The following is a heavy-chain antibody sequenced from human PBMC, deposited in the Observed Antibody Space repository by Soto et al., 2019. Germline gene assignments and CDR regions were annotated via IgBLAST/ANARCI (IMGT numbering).Heavy chain of an antibody. D-gene: IGHD3-10*01. J-gene: IGHJ6*02. V-gene: IGHV4-39*07. CDR3: ARAFYGSGTFYYYYYGVDV. Sequence: SETLSLTCTVSAGSITSDTCYWGWIRQPPEKGLEWIASISYSGSTYYNPTLKSRLTISIDTSKNQFSLKLSSVTAADTAVYYCARAFYGSGTFYYYYYGVDVWGQGTTVTVSS. CDR1: AGSITSDTCY. CDR2: ISYSGST.